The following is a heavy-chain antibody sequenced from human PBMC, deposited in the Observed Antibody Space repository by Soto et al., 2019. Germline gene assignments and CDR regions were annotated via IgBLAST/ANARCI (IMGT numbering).Heavy chain of an antibody. CDR2: IYYSGST. D-gene: IGHD5-18*01. J-gene: IGHJ4*02. V-gene: IGHV4-59*01. CDR1: GGSISSYY. Sequence: PSETLSLTCTVSGGSISSYYWSWIRQPPGKGLEWIGYIYYSGSTNYNPSLKSRVTISVDTSKNQFSLKLTSVTAAGTAVYYCARDNGYSYGYNLDHWGQGTLVTVSS. CDR3: ARDNGYSYGYNLDH.